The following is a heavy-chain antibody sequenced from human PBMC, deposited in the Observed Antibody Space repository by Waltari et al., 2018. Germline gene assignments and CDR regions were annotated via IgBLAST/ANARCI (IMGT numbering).Heavy chain of an antibody. Sequence: EVQLVESGGDLVKPGRSRRLSCAASGLPFFYYWMTWVRQAPGRGLEWVANINEDGTKEFYVDSLKGRFTISRDNARNSLYLQMNSLRADDSAVYHCARAGFAGAFDIWGQGTMVTVSS. CDR3: ARAGFAGAFDI. V-gene: IGHV3-7*01. J-gene: IGHJ3*02. CDR2: INEDGTKE. CDR1: GLPFFYYW.